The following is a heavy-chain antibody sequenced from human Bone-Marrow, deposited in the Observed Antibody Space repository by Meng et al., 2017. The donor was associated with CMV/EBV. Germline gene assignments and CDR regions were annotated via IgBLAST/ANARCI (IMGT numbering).Heavy chain of an antibody. V-gene: IGHV3-21*01. CDR1: GFTFSSYS. CDR2: ISSSSSYI. D-gene: IGHD5-18*01. J-gene: IGHJ5*02. CDR3: ASLDTATFPGVAH. Sequence: GESLKISCAASGFTFSSYSMNWVRQAPGKGLEWVSSISSSSSYIYYADSVKGRFTISRDNAKNSLYLQMNSLRVEDTAVYCCASLDTATFPGVAHWGQGTRVTVSS.